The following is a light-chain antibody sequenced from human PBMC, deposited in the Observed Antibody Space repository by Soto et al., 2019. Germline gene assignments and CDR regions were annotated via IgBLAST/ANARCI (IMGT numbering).Light chain of an antibody. V-gene: IGKV3-20*01. J-gene: IGKJ2*01. CDR3: QQYGSSPPYT. CDR2: GAS. Sequence: EIVLTQSPGTLSLPPGERATLSCRASQSVSSSYLAWYQQKPGQAPRLLIYGASSRATGIPDRFSGSGSGTDFTLTIGRLEPEDFAVYYCQQYGSSPPYTFGQGTKLEIK. CDR1: QSVSSSY.